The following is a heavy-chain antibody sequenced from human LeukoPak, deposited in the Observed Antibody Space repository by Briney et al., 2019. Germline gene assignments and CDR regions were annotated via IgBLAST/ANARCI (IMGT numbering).Heavy chain of an antibody. CDR2: IYTSGST. CDR1: GGSISSYY. V-gene: IGHV4-4*07. D-gene: IGHD5-18*01. CDR3: ARDKGYGPYYYYYYMDV. J-gene: IGHJ6*03. Sequence: SETLSLTCTVSGGSISSYYWSWIRQPAGKGLEWIGRIYTSGSTNYTPSLKSRVTMSVDTSKNQFSLKLSSVTAADTAVYYCARDKGYGPYYYYYYMDVWGKGTTVTVSS.